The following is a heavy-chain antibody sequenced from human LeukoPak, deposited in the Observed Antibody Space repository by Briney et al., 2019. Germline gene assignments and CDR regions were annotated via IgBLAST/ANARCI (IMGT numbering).Heavy chain of an antibody. D-gene: IGHD4-17*01. CDR1: GYTFTSYA. CDR2: INAGNGNT. CDR3: ARDKWSTTVTSYWFDP. Sequence: GASVKVSCKASGYTFTSYAMHWVRQAPGQRLEWMGWINAGNGNTKYSQKFQGRVTITRDTSASTAYMELSSLRSEDTAVYYCARDKWSTTVTSYWFDPWGHGTLVTVSS. V-gene: IGHV1-3*01. J-gene: IGHJ5*02.